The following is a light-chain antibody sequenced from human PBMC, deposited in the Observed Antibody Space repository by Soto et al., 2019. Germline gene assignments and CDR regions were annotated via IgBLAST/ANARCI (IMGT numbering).Light chain of an antibody. Sequence: DIPMTQSPSTLSASVGDRVTITCRASQSISTWLAWYQQKPGKAPKLLIFDASILEGGVPSRFSGSGSGTQFTLTISSLQPDDSATYYCQQYYTYWTFGQGTKVEIK. CDR2: DAS. J-gene: IGKJ1*01. V-gene: IGKV1-5*01. CDR1: QSISTW. CDR3: QQYYTYWT.